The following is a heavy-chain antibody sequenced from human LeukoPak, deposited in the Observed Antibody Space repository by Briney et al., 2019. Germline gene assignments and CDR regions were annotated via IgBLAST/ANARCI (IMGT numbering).Heavy chain of an antibody. V-gene: IGHV1-58*01. CDR3: AAKTSWELLEGYFDY. CDR1: GFTFTSSA. Sequence: SVKVSCKASGFTFTSSAVQWVRQARGQRLEWIGWIVVGSGNTNYPQKFQERVTITWDMSTSTAYMELSSLRSEDTAVYYCAAKTSWELLEGYFDYWGQGTLVTVSS. J-gene: IGHJ4*02. D-gene: IGHD1-26*01. CDR2: IVVGSGNT.